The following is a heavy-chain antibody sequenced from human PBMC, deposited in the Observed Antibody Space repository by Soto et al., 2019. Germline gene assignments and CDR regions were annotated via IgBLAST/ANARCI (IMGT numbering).Heavy chain of an antibody. V-gene: IGHV3-23*01. CDR1: GFTFSSYA. D-gene: IGHD6-19*01. J-gene: IGHJ4*02. Sequence: EVQLLESGGGLVQPGGSLRLSCAASGFTFSSYAMSWVRQAPGKGLEWVSAISGSGGSTYYADSVKGRFTISRDNSKNTLYLQRNSLRAEDTAVYYCAKAIRRFEQWLAFDYWGQGTLVTVSS. CDR2: ISGSGGST. CDR3: AKAIRRFEQWLAFDY.